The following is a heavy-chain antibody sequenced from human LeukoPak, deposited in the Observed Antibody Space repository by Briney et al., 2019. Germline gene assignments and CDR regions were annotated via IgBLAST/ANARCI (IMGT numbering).Heavy chain of an antibody. CDR2: IIPIFGTA. V-gene: IGHV1-69*05. J-gene: IGHJ4*02. CDR3: ARGRNRITIFGVVSTYYFDY. D-gene: IGHD3-3*01. Sequence: GASVRVSCKASGGTFSSYAISWVRQAPGQGLEWMGRIIPIFGTANYAQKFQGRVTITRNTSISTAYMELSSLRSEDTAVYYCARGRNRITIFGVVSTYYFDYWGQGTLVTVSS. CDR1: GGTFSSYA.